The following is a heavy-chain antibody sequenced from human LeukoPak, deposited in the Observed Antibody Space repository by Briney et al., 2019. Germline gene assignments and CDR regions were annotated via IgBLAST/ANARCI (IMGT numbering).Heavy chain of an antibody. J-gene: IGHJ4*02. Sequence: GGSLRLSCAASGFTFSSYAMSWVRQAPGKGLEWVSAISGSDGSTYYADSVKGRFTISRDNSKNTPYLQMNSLRAEDTAVYYCAKIRGYDSSGYYGGYFDYWGQGTLVTVSS. D-gene: IGHD3-22*01. CDR2: ISGSDGST. V-gene: IGHV3-23*01. CDR1: GFTFSSYA. CDR3: AKIRGYDSSGYYGGYFDY.